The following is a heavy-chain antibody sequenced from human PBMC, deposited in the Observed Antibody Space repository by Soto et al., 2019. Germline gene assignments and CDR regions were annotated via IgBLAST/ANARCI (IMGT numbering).Heavy chain of an antibody. CDR2: IYYSGST. D-gene: IGHD3-9*01. Sequence: SETLSLTCTVSGGSISSYYWSWIRQPPGKGLEWIGYIYYSGSTNYNPSLKSRVTISVDTSKNQFSLKLSSVTAADTAVYYCARLSTVDYDIHFDYWGQGTLVTVSS. J-gene: IGHJ4*02. V-gene: IGHV4-59*08. CDR1: GGSISSYY. CDR3: ARLSTVDYDIHFDY.